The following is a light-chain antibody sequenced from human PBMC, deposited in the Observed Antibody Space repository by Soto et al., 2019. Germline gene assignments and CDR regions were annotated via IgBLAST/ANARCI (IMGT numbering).Light chain of an antibody. V-gene: IGKV3-15*01. Sequence: PGERVTLSCRASQSVSSIYLTWYQQKPGQAPRLLMYGVSTRATGIPARFGGSGAATEFTLTISSLQSEDFAVYYCQQYSQWPLTFGGGTKVEIK. CDR1: QSVSSIY. CDR3: QQYSQWPLT. CDR2: GVS. J-gene: IGKJ4*01.